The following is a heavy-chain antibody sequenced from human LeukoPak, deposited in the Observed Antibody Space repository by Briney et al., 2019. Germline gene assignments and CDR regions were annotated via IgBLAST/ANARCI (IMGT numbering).Heavy chain of an antibody. CDR3: ARRGGYPHYGMDV. V-gene: IGHV6-1*01. Sequence: SQTLSLTCAISGDSVCSNSAAWNWIRQSPSRGLEWLGRTYYRSKWYNDYAVSVKSRITINPDTSKNEFSLQLNFVTPEDTAVYYCARRGGYPHYGMDVWGQGTTVTVSS. CDR1: GDSVCSNSAA. J-gene: IGHJ6*02. CDR2: TYYRSKWYN. D-gene: IGHD3-22*01.